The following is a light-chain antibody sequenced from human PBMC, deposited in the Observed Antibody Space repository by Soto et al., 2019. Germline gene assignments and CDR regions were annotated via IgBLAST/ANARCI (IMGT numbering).Light chain of an antibody. J-gene: IGKJ3*01. Sequence: EIVLTQSPATLSLSPGERATLSCRASQSVSSYLAWYQQKPGQAPRLLIYDASNRATGIPARFSGSGSGTDFTLTIRSLGPEDFAVYYCQQRSNWLWGFTFGPGTKVDIK. V-gene: IGKV3-11*01. CDR1: QSVSSY. CDR2: DAS. CDR3: QQRSNWLWGFT.